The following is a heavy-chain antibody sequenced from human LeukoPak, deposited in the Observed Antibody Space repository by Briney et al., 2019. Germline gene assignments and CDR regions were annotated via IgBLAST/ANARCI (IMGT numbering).Heavy chain of an antibody. CDR1: GGSISSGSYH. CDR3: ASHPIVPAAIDY. V-gene: IGHV4-61*02. Sequence: SETLSLTCTVSGGSISSGSYHWSWIRQPAGKGLEWIGRIYTNENTNYNPSLKSRVTISVDTSKSQFSLKLSSVTAADTAVYYCASHPIVPAAIDYWGQGTLVTVSS. D-gene: IGHD2-2*02. J-gene: IGHJ4*02. CDR2: IYTNENT.